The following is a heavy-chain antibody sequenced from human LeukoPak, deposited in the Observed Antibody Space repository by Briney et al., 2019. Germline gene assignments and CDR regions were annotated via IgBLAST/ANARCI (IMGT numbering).Heavy chain of an antibody. D-gene: IGHD3-10*01. V-gene: IGHV3-7*01. J-gene: IGHJ4*02. Sequence: GGSLSLSCAASGFTFSSYWMSWVRQAPGKGLEWVANIKNDGSEKYYVDSVKGRFTISRDNAKTSLYLQMNSLRAEDTAVYYCAGDSHGSGTMSMYWGQGTLVTVSS. CDR3: AGDSHGSGTMSMY. CDR2: IKNDGSEK. CDR1: GFTFSSYW.